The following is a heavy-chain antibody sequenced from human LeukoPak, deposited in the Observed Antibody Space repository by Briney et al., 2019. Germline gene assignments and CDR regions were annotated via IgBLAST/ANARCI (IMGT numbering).Heavy chain of an antibody. CDR1: GFTFSSYG. D-gene: IGHD6-19*01. J-gene: IGHJ6*02. CDR3: AKDGGVVVAGTSYYYYGMDV. CDR2: ISYDGSNK. Sequence: GGSLRLSCAASGFTFSSYGMHWVRQAPGKGLEWVAVISYDGSNKYYADSVKGRFTISRDNSKNTLYLQMNSLRAEDTAVYYCAKDGGVVVAGTSYYYYGMDVWGQGTTVTVSS. V-gene: IGHV3-30*18.